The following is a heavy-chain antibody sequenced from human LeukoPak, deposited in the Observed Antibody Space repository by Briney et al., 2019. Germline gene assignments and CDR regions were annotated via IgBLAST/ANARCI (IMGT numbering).Heavy chain of an antibody. Sequence: SQTLSLTCTVSGGSIGIGGYYWSWLRQHPGKGLEWIGYIYPSGTTCYNPSLKSQVTISVDTSKVQFSLTLRSATAADTAVYYCARGNPRYSSGLGFDYWGQGSLVTVSS. D-gene: IGHD6-19*01. CDR3: ARGNPRYSSGLGFDY. V-gene: IGHV4-31*01. CDR2: IYPSGTT. J-gene: IGHJ4*02. CDR1: GGSIGIGGYY.